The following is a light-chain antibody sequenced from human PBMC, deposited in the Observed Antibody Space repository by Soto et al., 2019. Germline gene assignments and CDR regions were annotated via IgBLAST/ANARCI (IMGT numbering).Light chain of an antibody. Sequence: QSVLTEAACVSGSPGQSIAISCTGTRSDVGAYNYVSWYQQHPGKAPKLMISEVTNRPSGVSDRFSGSKSGNTASLTISGLQAEDEADYYCSSFTSRFTFVFGTGTKVTVL. CDR3: SSFTSRFTFV. CDR1: RSDVGAYNY. V-gene: IGLV2-14*01. CDR2: EVT. J-gene: IGLJ1*01.